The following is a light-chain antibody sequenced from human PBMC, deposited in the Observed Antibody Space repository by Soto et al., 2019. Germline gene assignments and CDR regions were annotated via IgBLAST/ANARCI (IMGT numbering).Light chain of an antibody. V-gene: IGKV4-1*01. Sequence: DIVMTQSPDSLAVSLGERATINCKSSQSVLYSSNNKNYLAWYQQKPGQPPKLLIYWASTRESGVPDRFSGSGSGTDFTLTISSLQDEDVAVYSCQQYYSTFRTLGQGTKVDIK. CDR2: WAS. J-gene: IGKJ1*01. CDR3: QQYYSTFRT. CDR1: QSVLYSSNNKNY.